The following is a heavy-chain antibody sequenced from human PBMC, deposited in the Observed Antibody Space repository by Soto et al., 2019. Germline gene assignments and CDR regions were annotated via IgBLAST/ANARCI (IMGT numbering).Heavy chain of an antibody. CDR3: ARGYSMVRGVIKASGRGPGYMDV. D-gene: IGHD3-10*01. CDR2: INHSGST. CDR1: GGSFSGYY. V-gene: IGHV4-34*01. J-gene: IGHJ6*03. Sequence: SETLSLTCAVYGGSFSGYYWSWIRQPPGKGLEWIGEINHSGSTNYNPSLKSRVTISVDTSKNQFSLKLSSVTAADTAVYYCARGYSMVRGVIKASGRGPGYMDVWGKGTTVTVSS.